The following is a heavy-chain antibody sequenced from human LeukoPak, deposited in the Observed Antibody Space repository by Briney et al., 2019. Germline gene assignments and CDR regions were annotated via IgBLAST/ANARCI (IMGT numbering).Heavy chain of an antibody. Sequence: GGSLRLSCAVSGITLSNYGMSWVRQAPGKGLEWVAGISDSGGSTNYADSVRGRFTISRDNPKNTLYLQMNRLRAEDTAVYFCAKRGVVIRVILVGFHKQAYYFDSWGPGALVTVSS. V-gene: IGHV3-23*01. CDR2: ISDSGGST. CDR1: GITLSNYG. D-gene: IGHD3-22*01. J-gene: IGHJ4*02. CDR3: AKRGVVIRVILVGFHKQAYYFDS.